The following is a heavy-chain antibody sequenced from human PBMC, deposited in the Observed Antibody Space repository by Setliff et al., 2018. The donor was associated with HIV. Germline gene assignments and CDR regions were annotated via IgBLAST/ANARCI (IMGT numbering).Heavy chain of an antibody. Sequence: PSETLSLTCAVYGGSFSGYYWSWIRQPPGKGLEWIGEINHSGSTNYNPSLKSRVTISVATSKNQFSLKLSSVTAADTAVYYCATDSGSHDAFDIWGQGTIVTVSS. V-gene: IGHV4-34*01. CDR3: ATDSGSHDAFDI. J-gene: IGHJ3*02. CDR1: GGSFSGYY. CDR2: INHSGST. D-gene: IGHD1-26*01.